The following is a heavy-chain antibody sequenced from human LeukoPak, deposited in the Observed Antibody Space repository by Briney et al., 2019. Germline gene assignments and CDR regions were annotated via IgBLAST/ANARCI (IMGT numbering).Heavy chain of an antibody. Sequence: ASVKVSCKASGYTFTGYYMNWVRQAPGQGLEWMGWINPNSGGTNYAQKFQGRVTMTEDTSTDTAYMELSSLRSEDTAVYYCATHVYSSGWRSPYYYYGMDVWGQGTTVTVSS. CDR2: INPNSGGT. CDR1: GYTFTGYY. J-gene: IGHJ6*02. V-gene: IGHV1-2*02. D-gene: IGHD6-19*01. CDR3: ATHVYSSGWRSPYYYYGMDV.